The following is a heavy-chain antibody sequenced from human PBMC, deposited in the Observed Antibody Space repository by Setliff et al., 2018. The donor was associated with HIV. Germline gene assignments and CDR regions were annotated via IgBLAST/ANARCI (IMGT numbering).Heavy chain of an antibody. CDR2: IYPDDSDI. Sequence: GESLTISCKGFGYSFSNYWIGWVRQMAGKGLEWMGVIYPDDSDIRYSPSFQGQVTISVDKSINTAYLQWTSLKASDTGMYYCARAAIGYCSGGSCYTTEYFQHWGQGTLVTVSS. J-gene: IGHJ1*01. CDR1: GYSFSNYW. CDR3: ARAAIGYCSGGSCYTTEYFQH. D-gene: IGHD2-15*01. V-gene: IGHV5-51*01.